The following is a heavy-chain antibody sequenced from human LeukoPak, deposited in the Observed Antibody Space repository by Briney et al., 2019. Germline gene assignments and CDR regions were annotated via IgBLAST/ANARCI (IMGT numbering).Heavy chain of an antibody. V-gene: IGHV3-11*01. CDR3: ARDKRMTGYYADYYYGMDV. CDR1: GFTFSDYY. J-gene: IGHJ6*02. CDR2: ISSSGSTK. Sequence: PGGSLRLSCAASGFTFSDYYMSWIRQAPGKGLEWVSYISSSGSTKYYADSVKGRFTISRDNAKNSLYLQMNSLRAEDTAVYYCARDKRMTGYYADYYYGMDVWGQGTTVTVSS. D-gene: IGHD3-9*01.